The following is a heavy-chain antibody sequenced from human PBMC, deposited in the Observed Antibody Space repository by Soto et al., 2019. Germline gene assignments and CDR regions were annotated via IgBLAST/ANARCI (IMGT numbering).Heavy chain of an antibody. CDR1: GYTFNSYV. V-gene: IGHV1-18*01. Sequence: GASVKVSCKASGYTFNSYVITWVRQAPGQGLEWMGWISFYNGNTNYAQKFQGRVTMTTETSTSTAYMELRSLRSDDTAVYYCARGNRIEAFDIWGQGTMVTVSS. CDR2: ISFYNGNT. CDR3: ARGNRIEAFDI. D-gene: IGHD2-15*01. J-gene: IGHJ3*02.